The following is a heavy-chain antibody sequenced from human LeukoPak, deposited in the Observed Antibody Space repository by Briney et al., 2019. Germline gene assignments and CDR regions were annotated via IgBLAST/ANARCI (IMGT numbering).Heavy chain of an antibody. CDR2: SSSSSSYI. CDR1: GFTFSGSA. D-gene: IGHD3-3*01. V-gene: IGHV3-21*04. Sequence: GGSLRLSCAASGFTFSGSAMHWVRQAPGKGLEWVSSSSSSSSYIYYADSVKGRFTISRDNAKNSLYLQMNSLRAEDTALYYCARAYCDFWSGYSLSDYYYMDVWGKGTTVTVSS. CDR3: ARAYCDFWSGYSLSDYYYMDV. J-gene: IGHJ6*03.